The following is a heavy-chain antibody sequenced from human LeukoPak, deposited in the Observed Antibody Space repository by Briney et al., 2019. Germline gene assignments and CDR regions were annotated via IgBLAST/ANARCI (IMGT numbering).Heavy chain of an antibody. CDR2: IYYSGST. CDR3: ARGADYRCYYGMDV. J-gene: IGHJ6*02. CDR1: GGSISSYY. D-gene: IGHD4-11*01. V-gene: IGHV4-59*01. Sequence: PLETLSLTCTVSGGSISSYYWSWIRQPPGKGLEWIGYIYYSGSTNYNPSLKSRVTISVDTSKNQFSLKLSSVTAADTAVYYCARGADYRCYYGMDVWGQGTTVTVSS.